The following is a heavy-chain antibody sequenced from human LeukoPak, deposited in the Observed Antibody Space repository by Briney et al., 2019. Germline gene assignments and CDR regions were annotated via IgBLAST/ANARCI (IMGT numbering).Heavy chain of an antibody. CDR3: ARGSIAVAGAPFDY. D-gene: IGHD6-19*01. V-gene: IGHV3-48*03. CDR2: ISSGSTI. Sequence: SGGSLRLSCAASGFTFSSYEMNWVRQAPGKGLEWVSYISSGSTIYDADSVKGRFTISRDNAKNSLYLQMNSPRAEDTAVYYCARGSIAVAGAPFDYWGQGTLVTVSS. CDR1: GFTFSSYE. J-gene: IGHJ4*02.